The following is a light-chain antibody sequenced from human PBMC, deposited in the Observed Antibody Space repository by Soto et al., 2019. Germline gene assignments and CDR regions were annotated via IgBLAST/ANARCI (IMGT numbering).Light chain of an antibody. CDR1: SSDVGGYDY. CDR3: SSYTSSNTLV. Sequence: QSALTQPASVSGSPGQSITISCTGASSDVGGYDYVSWYQQHPGKAPKLMIYEVANRPSGVSNRFSGSKSGNTASLTISGLQAEDAADYYCSSYTSSNTLVFGTGTKLTVL. V-gene: IGLV2-14*01. CDR2: EVA. J-gene: IGLJ1*01.